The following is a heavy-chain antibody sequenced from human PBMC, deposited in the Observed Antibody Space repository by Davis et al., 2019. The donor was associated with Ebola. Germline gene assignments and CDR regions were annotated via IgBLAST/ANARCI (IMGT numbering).Heavy chain of an antibody. D-gene: IGHD5/OR15-5a*01. Sequence: GESLKISCAASGFTFSSYGMHWVRQAPGKGLEWVAVIWYDGSNKYYADSVKGRFTISRDNSKNTLYLQMNSLRAEDTAVYYCARDLRAIGMDVWGQGTTVTVPS. CDR1: GFTFSSYG. CDR2: IWYDGSNK. J-gene: IGHJ6*02. CDR3: ARDLRAIGMDV. V-gene: IGHV3-33*01.